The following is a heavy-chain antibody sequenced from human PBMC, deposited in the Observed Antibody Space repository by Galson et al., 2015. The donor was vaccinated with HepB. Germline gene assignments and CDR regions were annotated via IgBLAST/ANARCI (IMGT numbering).Heavy chain of an antibody. CDR3: VRVADSDYGDHSHFDS. Sequence: SLRLSCAASGFTFSDYYMTWIRQAPGKGLEWLAYISSNTIYTNYADSVKGRFTIPRYNITNSMYLQMNSLRAEDTAVCYCVRVADSDYGDHSHFDSWGLGTLVTVSS. CDR1: GFTFSDYY. D-gene: IGHD4-17*01. CDR2: ISSNTIYT. V-gene: IGHV3-11*06. J-gene: IGHJ4*02.